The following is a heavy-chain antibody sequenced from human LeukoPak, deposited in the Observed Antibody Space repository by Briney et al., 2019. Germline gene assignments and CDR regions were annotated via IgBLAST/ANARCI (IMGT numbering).Heavy chain of an antibody. CDR1: GFIFSYYT. D-gene: IGHD1-1*01. CDR2: ISSTGSSI. CDR3: ARDDVAWNDVHWFDP. J-gene: IGHJ5*02. V-gene: IGHV3-21*01. Sequence: GGSLRLSCAASGFIFSYYTMSWVRQAPGKGLEWVSSISSTGSSISYADSVKGRFTISRENAKNSLYLQMSSLRVEDTAVYYCARDDVAWNDVHWFDPWGQGTLVTVSS.